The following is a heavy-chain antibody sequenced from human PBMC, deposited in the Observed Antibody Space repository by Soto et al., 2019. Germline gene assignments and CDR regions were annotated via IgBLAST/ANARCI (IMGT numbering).Heavy chain of an antibody. CDR2: INHSGST. CDR1: GGSFSGYY. Sequence: SETLSLTCAVYGGSFSGYYWSWIRQPPGKGLEWIGEINHSGSTNYNPSLKSRVTISVDTSKNQFSLKLSSVTAADTAVYYCARGRRPWRLGLDYWGQGTLVTVSS. D-gene: IGHD6-6*01. CDR3: ARGRRPWRLGLDY. V-gene: IGHV4-34*01. J-gene: IGHJ4*02.